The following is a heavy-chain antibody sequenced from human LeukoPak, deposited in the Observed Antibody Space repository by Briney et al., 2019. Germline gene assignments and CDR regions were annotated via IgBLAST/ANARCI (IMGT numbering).Heavy chain of an antibody. CDR1: GSSFTSYR. Sequence: GEPLKFSGKCSGSSFTSYRISWVRQMPGKGLEWMGRIDPSDSYTNYSPSFQGHVTISADKSISTAYLQWSSLKASDTAVYYCARHPHSSGWYGVSGFDYWGQGTLVTVSS. CDR2: IDPSDSYT. CDR3: ARHPHSSGWYGVSGFDY. D-gene: IGHD6-19*01. J-gene: IGHJ4*02. V-gene: IGHV5-10-1*01.